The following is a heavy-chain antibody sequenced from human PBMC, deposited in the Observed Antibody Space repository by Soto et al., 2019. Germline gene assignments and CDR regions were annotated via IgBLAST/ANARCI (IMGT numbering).Heavy chain of an antibody. J-gene: IGHJ5*02. CDR2: IWYDGSNK. CDR1: GFTFSSYG. CDR3: ARGIRRYYGSGSYYKPNWFDP. V-gene: IGHV3-33*01. Sequence: GGSLRLSCAASGFTFSSYGMHWVRQAPGKGLEWVAVIWYDGSNKYYAESVKGRFTISRDNSKNTLYLQMNSLRAEDTAVYYCARGIRRYYGSGSYYKPNWFDPWGQGTLVTVSS. D-gene: IGHD3-10*01.